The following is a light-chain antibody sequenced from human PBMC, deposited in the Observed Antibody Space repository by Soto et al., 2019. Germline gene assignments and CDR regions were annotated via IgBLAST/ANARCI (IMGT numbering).Light chain of an antibody. Sequence: QLVMTQSPSASASLGASVKLTCTLSSGHSSNAIAWHQQRPQKGPRYLMKLKSDGSHTKGDGIPDRFSGSSSVTERHLTISSLQSEYEADYYCQTWGTGIQVVFGGGTKLTVL. CDR3: QTWGTGIQVV. CDR2: LKSDGSH. J-gene: IGLJ3*02. CDR1: SGHSSNA. V-gene: IGLV4-69*01.